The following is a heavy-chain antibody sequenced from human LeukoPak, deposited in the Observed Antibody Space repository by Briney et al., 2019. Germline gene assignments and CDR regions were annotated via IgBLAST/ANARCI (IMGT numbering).Heavy chain of an antibody. CDR3: ARSAADNYYYYYYMDV. Sequence: GGSLRLSCAASGFTFSSYAMSWVRQAPGKGLEWVSTISDSGGSTYYADSLKGRFTISRDNAKNTLYLQMNSLRAEDTAVYYCARSAADNYYYYYYMDVWGKGTTVTVSS. V-gene: IGHV3-23*01. J-gene: IGHJ6*03. CDR2: ISDSGGST. D-gene: IGHD6-13*01. CDR1: GFTFSSYA.